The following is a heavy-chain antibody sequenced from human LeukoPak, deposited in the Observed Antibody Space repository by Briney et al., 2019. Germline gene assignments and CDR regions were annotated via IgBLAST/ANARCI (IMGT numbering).Heavy chain of an antibody. J-gene: IGHJ6*02. V-gene: IGHV4-39*01. CDR3: GSNDEDYYYGMDV. Sequence: SETLSLTCTVSGGSISSSSYYWGWIRQPPGKGLEWIGSIYYSGSTYYNPSLKSRVTISVDTSKNQFSLKLSSVTAADTAVYYCGSNDEDYYYGMDVRGQGTTVTVSS. CDR1: GGSISSSSYY. D-gene: IGHD1-1*01. CDR2: IYYSGST.